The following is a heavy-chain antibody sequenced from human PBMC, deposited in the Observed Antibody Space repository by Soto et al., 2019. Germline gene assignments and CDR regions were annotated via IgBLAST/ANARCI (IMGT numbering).Heavy chain of an antibody. CDR3: AHTWVASSDFLSGYYIGYQQDYYYGMDV. V-gene: IGHV2-5*02. J-gene: IGHJ6*02. Sequence: QITLKESGPTPVKPTQTLTLTFTFSGFSLSTSGVAVGWIRQPPGTALEWLAPIYWDDDKRYIPSLKSRLTITQDTVKIQVVLTMTISNPAKTGTYCCAHTWVASSDFLSGYYIGYQQDYYYGMDVWGRETTVTVSS. CDR2: IYWDDDK. D-gene: IGHD3-3*01. CDR1: GFSLSTSGVA.